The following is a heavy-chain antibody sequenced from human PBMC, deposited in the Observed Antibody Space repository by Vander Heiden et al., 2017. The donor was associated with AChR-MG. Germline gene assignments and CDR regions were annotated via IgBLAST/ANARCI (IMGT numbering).Heavy chain of an antibody. CDR3: TREACGGDCYVDY. CDR2: IRSKAYGRTT. Sequence: EVQLVESGGGLVKTGRSLRLSCKASGFTSVDYAMSWFRQAPGKRLEWVGFIRSKAYGRTTEYAASVKGIFTISRDDSKSIAYLQMNSLKTEDTAVYYFTREACGGDCYVDYWGQGTLVTVSS. CDR1: GFTSVDYA. D-gene: IGHD2-21*02. J-gene: IGHJ4*02. V-gene: IGHV3-49*05.